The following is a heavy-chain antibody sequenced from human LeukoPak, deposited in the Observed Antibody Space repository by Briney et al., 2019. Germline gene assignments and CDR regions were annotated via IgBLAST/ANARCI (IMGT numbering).Heavy chain of an antibody. V-gene: IGHV4-34*01. CDR1: GGSFSGYY. J-gene: IGHJ4*02. CDR2: INHSGST. Sequence: SETLSLTCAVYGGSFSGYYWSWIRQPPGKGLEWIGEINHSGSTNYNPSLKSRVTISVDTSKNQFSLKLGSVTAADTAVYYCARGDQGGASSWQHYFDYWGQGTLVTVSS. CDR3: ARGDQGGASSWQHYFDY. D-gene: IGHD6-13*01.